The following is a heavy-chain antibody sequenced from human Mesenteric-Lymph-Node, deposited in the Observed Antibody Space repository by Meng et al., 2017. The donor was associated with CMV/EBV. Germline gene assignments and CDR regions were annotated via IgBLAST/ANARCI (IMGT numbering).Heavy chain of an antibody. J-gene: IGHJ4*02. D-gene: IGHD6-6*01. CDR3: TTDGDYSGSSVHF. CDR1: GFTFNNAW. Sequence: GGSLRLSCATSGFTFNNAWVNWVRQAPGKGLEWVGRIEPRSFGGKSFYAAPVEGRFTISKDASKSTFYLQMNGLRTDDTAVYYCTTDGDYSGSSVHFWGQGTRVTVSS. V-gene: IGHV3-15*04. CDR2: IEPRSFGGKS.